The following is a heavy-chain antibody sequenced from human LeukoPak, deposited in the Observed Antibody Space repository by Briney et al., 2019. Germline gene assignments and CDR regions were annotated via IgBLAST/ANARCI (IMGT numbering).Heavy chain of an antibody. CDR1: GGSNSSGDYY. Sequence: SQTLSQTCTVSGGSNSSGDYYWSWIRQPPGKGLEWIAYMYYSGSTYYKPSLKSRVTMSADTSKNQLSLKLSSVTAADTAVYYCARPYYYDSRIDPWGQGILVTVSS. CDR3: ARPYYYDSRIDP. V-gene: IGHV4-30-4*01. J-gene: IGHJ5*02. D-gene: IGHD3-22*01. CDR2: MYYSGST.